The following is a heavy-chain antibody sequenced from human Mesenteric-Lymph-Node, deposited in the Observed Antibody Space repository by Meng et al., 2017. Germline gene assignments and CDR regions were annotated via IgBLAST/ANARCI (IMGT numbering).Heavy chain of an antibody. J-gene: IGHJ4*02. CDR3: TRARIAAAGTDFDY. CDR1: GFTFGDYA. V-gene: IGHV3-49*03. Sequence: GGSLRLSCTASGFTFGDYAMSWFRQAPGKGLEWVGFIRSKAYGGTTEYAESVKGRFTISRDDSKGIAYLQMNSLKTEDTAVYYCTRARIAAAGTDFDYWGQGTLVTVSS. D-gene: IGHD6-13*01. CDR2: IRSKAYGGTT.